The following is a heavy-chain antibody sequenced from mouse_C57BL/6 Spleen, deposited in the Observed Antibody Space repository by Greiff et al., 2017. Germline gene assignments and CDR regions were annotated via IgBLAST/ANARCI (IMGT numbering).Heavy chain of an antibody. CDR3: ASGPYDYYAMDY. V-gene: IGHV5-4*03. Sequence: EVKVVESGGGLVKPGGSLKLSCAASGFTFSSYAMSWVRQTPEKRLEWVATISDGGSYTYYPDNVKGRFTISRDNAKNNLYLQMSHLKSEDTAMYYCASGPYDYYAMDYWGQGTSVTVSS. CDR1: GFTFSSYA. CDR2: ISDGGSYT. J-gene: IGHJ4*01.